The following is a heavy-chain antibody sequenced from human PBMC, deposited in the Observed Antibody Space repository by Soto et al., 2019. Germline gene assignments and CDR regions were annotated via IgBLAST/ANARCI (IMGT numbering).Heavy chain of an antibody. CDR3: ARDVSGGTSPWCFDL. CDR1: GYTFSLYG. D-gene: IGHD1-26*01. CDR2: ISAYNGNT. J-gene: IGHJ2*01. Sequence: QDQLVQSGAEVKKPGASVKVSCSASGYTFSLYGISWVRQAPGQGLEWMGWISAYNGNTKYAQKFQGRVTVTTDTATNRAYMELRSLRSDDTAIYYCARDVSGGTSPWCFDLWGRGTLVTVSS. V-gene: IGHV1-18*01.